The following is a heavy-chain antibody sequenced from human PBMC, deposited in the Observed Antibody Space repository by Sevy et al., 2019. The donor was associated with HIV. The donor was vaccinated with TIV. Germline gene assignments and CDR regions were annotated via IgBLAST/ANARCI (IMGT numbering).Heavy chain of an antibody. CDR3: AREGCTRPHDY. CDR2: LSTSGTS. J-gene: IGHJ4*02. D-gene: IGHD2-8*01. CDR1: GGSISSGFYS. Sequence: SETLSLTCSVSGGSISSGFYSWTWIRLPAGKGLEWIGHLSTSGTSNYNSSLKSRVTISVDTSKNQFSLKLTSVTAADTALYYCAREGCTRPHDYWGQGTRVTVSS. V-gene: IGHV4-61*09.